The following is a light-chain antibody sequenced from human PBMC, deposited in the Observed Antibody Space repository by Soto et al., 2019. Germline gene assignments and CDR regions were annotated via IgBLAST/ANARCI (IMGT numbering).Light chain of an antibody. CDR1: LRVSRSY. V-gene: IGKV3D-20*01. Sequence: EIVLTQSPATLSLSTWERATLACGASLRVSRSYLAWYQQIPGLAPRLLIYDASSRATGIPYRFSGSGSGTDFTLTISKLYPEEFAVYYYQQYGSSPYTFGQGTKLEIK. CDR2: DAS. J-gene: IGKJ2*01. CDR3: QQYGSSPYT.